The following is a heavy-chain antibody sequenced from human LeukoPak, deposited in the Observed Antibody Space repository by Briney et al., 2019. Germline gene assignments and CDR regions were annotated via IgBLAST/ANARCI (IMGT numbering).Heavy chain of an antibody. Sequence: ASVKVSCKASGYTFTGYYMHWVRQAPGQGLEWMGWINPNSGGAKYAQNFQGRVIMTTGTSLSTAYMELSSLRSDDTAVYYCARSSPPTYYHFYYYMDVWGKGSTVTVSS. J-gene: IGHJ6*03. CDR3: ARSSPPTYYHFYYYMDV. V-gene: IGHV1-2*02. CDR1: GYTFTGYY. D-gene: IGHD6-13*01. CDR2: INPNSGGA.